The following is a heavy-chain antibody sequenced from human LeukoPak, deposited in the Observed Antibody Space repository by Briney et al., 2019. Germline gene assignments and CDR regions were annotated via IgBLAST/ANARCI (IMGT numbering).Heavy chain of an antibody. CDR2: ISYDGSNK. V-gene: IGHV3-30*18. CDR1: GFTFSSYG. Sequence: GGSLRLSCAASGFTFSSYGMHWVRQAPGKGLEWVAVISYDGSNKYYADSVKGRFTISRDNSKNTLYLQTNSLRAEDTAVYYCAKSLQHWGQGTLVTVSS. CDR3: AKSLQH. J-gene: IGHJ1*01.